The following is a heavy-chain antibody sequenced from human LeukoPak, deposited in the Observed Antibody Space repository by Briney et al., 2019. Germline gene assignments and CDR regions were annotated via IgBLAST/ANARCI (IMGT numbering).Heavy chain of an antibody. J-gene: IGHJ4*02. Sequence: PGGSLRLSCAASGFTFSDYYMSWIRQAPGKGLEWVSHISSFSNFRSYADSVKGRFTIPRDNAKNSLYLQVNSLRAEDTALYYCARHYINAWWDWGQGTLVTVSS. CDR1: GFTFSDYY. CDR3: ARHYINAWWD. V-gene: IGHV3-11*03. D-gene: IGHD6-19*01. CDR2: ISSFSNFR.